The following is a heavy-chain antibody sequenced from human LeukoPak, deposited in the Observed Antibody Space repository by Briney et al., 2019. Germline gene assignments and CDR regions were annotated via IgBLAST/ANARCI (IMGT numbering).Heavy chain of an antibody. CDR1: GYSFTSYW. J-gene: IGHJ4*02. V-gene: IGHV5-51*01. D-gene: IGHD2-2*01. CDR2: IYPGDSDT. Sequence: GESLKISCKGSGYSFTSYWIGWVRQMPGEGLEWMGIIYPGDSDTRYSPSFQGQVTISADKSISTAYLQWSSLKASDTAMYYCARGYCSSTSCYYFDYWGQGTLVTVSS. CDR3: ARGYCSSTSCYYFDY.